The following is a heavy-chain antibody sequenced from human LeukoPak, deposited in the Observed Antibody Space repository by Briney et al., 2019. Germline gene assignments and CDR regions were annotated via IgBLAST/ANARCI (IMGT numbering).Heavy chain of an antibody. CDR1: GGSFSGYY. Sequence: SETLSLTCAVYGGSFSGYYWSWIRQPPGKGLEWIGEINHSGSTNYNPSLKSRVTISVDTSKNQFSLKLSSVTAADTAVYYCARGRIAGGAFDTRGQGTMVTVSS. D-gene: IGHD1-26*01. J-gene: IGHJ3*02. CDR2: INHSGST. V-gene: IGHV4-34*01. CDR3: ARGRIAGGAFDT.